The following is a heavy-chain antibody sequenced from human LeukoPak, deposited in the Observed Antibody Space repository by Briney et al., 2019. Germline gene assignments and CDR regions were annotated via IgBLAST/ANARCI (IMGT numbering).Heavy chain of an antibody. CDR2: IIPIFGTA. V-gene: IGHV1-69*05. D-gene: IGHD1-26*01. CDR3: ARVEKGEDLAY. Sequence: SVTVSCKASGYSFSTYSITWVRQAPGQGLEWMGGIIPIFGTANYAQKFQGRVTITTDESTSTAYMELSSLRSEDTAVYYCARVEKGEDLAYWGQGTLVTVSS. J-gene: IGHJ4*02. CDR1: GYSFSTYS.